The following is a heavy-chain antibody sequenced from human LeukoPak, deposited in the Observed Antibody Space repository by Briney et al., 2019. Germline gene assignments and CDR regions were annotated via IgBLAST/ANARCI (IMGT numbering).Heavy chain of an antibody. V-gene: IGHV3-23*01. CDR3: AKDPIARIVGATLYYFDY. Sequence: GGSLRLSCAASGFTFSSYAMSWVRQAPGKGLEWVSAISGSGGSTYYADSVKGRFTISRDNSKNTLYLQMNSLRAEDTAVYYCAKDPIARIVGATLYYFDYWGQGTTVTVSS. J-gene: IGHJ4*03. D-gene: IGHD1-26*01. CDR2: ISGSGGST. CDR1: GFTFSSYA.